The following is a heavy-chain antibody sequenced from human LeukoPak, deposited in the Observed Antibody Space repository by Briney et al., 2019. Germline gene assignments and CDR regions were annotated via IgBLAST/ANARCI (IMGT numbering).Heavy chain of an antibody. D-gene: IGHD2-21*02. Sequence: GASVKVSCKASGYRFISNYIQWVRQAPGLGPEWIGWMHPGNGNTRYAEKFQGRVTMTRDTSINTASMDLSSLRSDDTAVYYCAREGSYCVGGDCYSFDFWGQGTLITVSS. CDR2: MHPGNGNT. CDR3: AREGSYCVGGDCYSFDF. V-gene: IGHV1-2*02. J-gene: IGHJ4*02. CDR1: GYRFISNY.